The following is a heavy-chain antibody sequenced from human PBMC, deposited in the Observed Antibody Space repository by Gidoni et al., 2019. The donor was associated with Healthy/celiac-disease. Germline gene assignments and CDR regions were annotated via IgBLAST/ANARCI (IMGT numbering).Heavy chain of an antibody. Sequence: QVQLQQWGAGLFKPSAPLSLTCAVYGGSFSGYHWSWIRQPPGKGLEWSGEINHSGSTNYNPSLMSRDTISVDTSKNQFSLKLSSVTAADTAVYHCARTTLKHSSRIGCVDYWGQGTLVTVSS. CDR1: GGSFSGYH. CDR3: ARTTLKHSSRIGCVDY. J-gene: IGHJ4*02. CDR2: INHSGST. D-gene: IGHD6-13*01. V-gene: IGHV4-34*01.